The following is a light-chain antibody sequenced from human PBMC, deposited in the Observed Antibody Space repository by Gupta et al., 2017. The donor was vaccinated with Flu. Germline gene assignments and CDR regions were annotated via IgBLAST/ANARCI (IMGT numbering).Light chain of an antibody. Sequence: KVTISCSGSTSNSGNNYVSWYQQLPGTAPKLLIYDKNKRPSAIPDRFSGSKSGASATLGITGLQPGDEADYYCATWDDSLSAGVFGGGTKLTVL. CDR3: ATWDDSLSAGV. V-gene: IGLV1-51*01. CDR2: DKN. CDR1: TSNSGNNY. J-gene: IGLJ2*01.